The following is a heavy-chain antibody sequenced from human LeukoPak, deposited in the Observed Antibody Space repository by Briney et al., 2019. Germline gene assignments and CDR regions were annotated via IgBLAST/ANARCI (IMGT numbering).Heavy chain of an antibody. D-gene: IGHD3-10*01. J-gene: IGHJ3*02. V-gene: IGHV1-18*04. CDR2: ISAYNGNT. Sequence: GASVKVSCKASGYTFTSYGLSWVRQAPGQGLEWMGWISAYNGNTNYAQKLQGRVTMTTDTSTSTAYMELRSLRSDDTAVYYCARPQYYYGSGSYSDAFDIWGQGTMVTVSS. CDR3: ARPQYYYGSGSYSDAFDI. CDR1: GYTFTSYG.